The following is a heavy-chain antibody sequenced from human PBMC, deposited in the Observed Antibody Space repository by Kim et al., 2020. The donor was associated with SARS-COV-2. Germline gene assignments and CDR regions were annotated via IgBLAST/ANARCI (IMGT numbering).Heavy chain of an antibody. CDR3: ARDGGYCSGGTCDYYYY. Sequence: GGSLRLSCAASGFTFTDYSMNWVRQAPGKGLEWVSSISSSLTYKYYADSVKGRFTISRDNAKKSLYLQMDSLRAEDTAVYYCARDGGYCSGGTCDYYYY. D-gene: IGHD2-15*01. CDR2: ISSSLTYK. V-gene: IGHV3-21*01. CDR1: GFTFTDYS. J-gene: IGHJ6*03.